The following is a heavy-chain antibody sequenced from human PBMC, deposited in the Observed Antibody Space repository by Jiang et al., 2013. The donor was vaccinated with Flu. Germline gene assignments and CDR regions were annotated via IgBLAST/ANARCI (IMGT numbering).Heavy chain of an antibody. CDR3: ARDFPLESKYSYGLSTIYYYYYGMDV. J-gene: IGHJ6*02. V-gene: IGHV3-30*01. CDR2: ISYDGSNK. CDR1: GFTFSSYA. Sequence: VQLVESGGGVVQPGRSLRLSCAASGFTFSSYAMHWVRQAPGKGLEWVAVISYDGSNKYYADSVKGRFTISRDNSKNTLYLQMNSLRAEDTAVYYCARDFPLESKYSYGLSTIYYYYYGMDVWGQGTTVTV. D-gene: IGHD5-18*01.